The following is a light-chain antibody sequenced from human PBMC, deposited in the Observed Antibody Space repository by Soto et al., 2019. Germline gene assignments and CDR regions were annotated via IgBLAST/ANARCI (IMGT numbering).Light chain of an antibody. Sequence: DLQMTQSPSTLSASVGDRVTITCRAGPSISSRLAWFQQRPGKAPQLLIYDPSSLESGVPPRFSGSGSGTDFTLTISSRQPDDFSTYYCQPHGSYSPWTFGGGTKVEIK. J-gene: IGKJ1*01. V-gene: IGKV1-5*01. CDR3: QPHGSYSPWT. CDR2: DPS. CDR1: PSISSR.